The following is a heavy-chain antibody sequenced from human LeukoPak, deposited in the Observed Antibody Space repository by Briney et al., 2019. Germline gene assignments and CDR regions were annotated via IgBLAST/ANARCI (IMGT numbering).Heavy chain of an antibody. CDR1: GFTFSSYG. CDR3: AKAQFPYYSDGSGYPLDY. J-gene: IGHJ4*02. V-gene: IGHV3-30*02. Sequence: GGSLRLSCAASGFTFSSYGMHWVRQAPGKGLEWVAFIRYGGRNKYYADSVKGRFTISRDNSKNTLYLQMNSLRAEDTAVYYCAKAQFPYYSDGSGYPLDYWGQGTLVTVSS. CDR2: IRYGGRNK. D-gene: IGHD3-22*01.